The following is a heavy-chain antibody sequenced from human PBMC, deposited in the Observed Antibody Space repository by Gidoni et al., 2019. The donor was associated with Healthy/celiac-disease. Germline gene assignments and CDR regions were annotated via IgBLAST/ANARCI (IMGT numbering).Heavy chain of an antibody. Sequence: QVQLQESGPGLVKPSETLSLTCTASGGSISSYYWSWIRQPPGKGLEWIGYIYYSGSTNYNPSLKSRVTISVDTSKNQFSLKLSSVTAADTAVYYCARVPSTVTKFSAYYYYYMDVWGKGTTVTVSS. CDR3: ARVPSTVTKFSAYYYYYMDV. J-gene: IGHJ6*03. V-gene: IGHV4-59*01. CDR2: IYYSGST. CDR1: GGSISSYY. D-gene: IGHD4-17*01.